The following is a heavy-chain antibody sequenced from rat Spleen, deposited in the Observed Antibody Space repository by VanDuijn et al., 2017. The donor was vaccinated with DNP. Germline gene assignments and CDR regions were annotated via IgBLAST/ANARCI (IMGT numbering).Heavy chain of an antibody. CDR2: MSSGGIT. CDR3: ARSSYGGYTWFAY. V-gene: IGHV2-6*01. D-gene: IGHD1-11*01. Sequence: QVQLKESGPSLVQPSQTLSLTCTVSGFSLTSYTVSWVRQPPGKGLEWIAAMSSGGITYYNSALKSRLSISGDTYKSQVFLKVNSLQTEDTALYFCARSSYGGYTWFAYWGQGTLVTVSS. CDR1: GFSLTSYT. J-gene: IGHJ3*01.